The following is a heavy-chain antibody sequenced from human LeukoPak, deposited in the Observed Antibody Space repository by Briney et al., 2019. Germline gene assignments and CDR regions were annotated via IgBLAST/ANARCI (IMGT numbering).Heavy chain of an antibody. CDR3: ARLKLYDSSGYYYYFDY. Sequence: GESLKISCKGSGYSFTGYWIGWVRQMPGKGLEWMGIIYPGDSDTRYSPSFQGQVTISADKSISTAYLQWSSLKASDTAMYYCARLKLYDSSGYYYYFDYWGQGTLVTVSS. CDR1: GYSFTGYW. V-gene: IGHV5-51*01. J-gene: IGHJ4*02. D-gene: IGHD3-22*01. CDR2: IYPGDSDT.